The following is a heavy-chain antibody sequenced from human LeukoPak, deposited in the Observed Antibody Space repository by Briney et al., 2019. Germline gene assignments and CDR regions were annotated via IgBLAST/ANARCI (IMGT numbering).Heavy chain of an antibody. V-gene: IGHV3-48*04. Sequence: GGSLRLSCAASGFTFSSYSMNWVRQAPGKGLEWVSYIRSSSSTIYYADSVKGRFTISRDNAKNSLYLQMNSLRAEDTAVYYCARDRYDYFDYWGQGTLVTVSS. J-gene: IGHJ4*02. CDR2: IRSSSSTI. CDR1: GFTFSSYS. CDR3: ARDRYDYFDY. D-gene: IGHD3-16*02.